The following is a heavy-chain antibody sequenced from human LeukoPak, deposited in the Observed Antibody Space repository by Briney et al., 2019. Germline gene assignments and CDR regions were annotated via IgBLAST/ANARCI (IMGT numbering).Heavy chain of an antibody. V-gene: IGHV3-7*01. CDR1: GFTFSDYW. CDR3: ARVEEYYFDY. Sequence: GGSLRLSCETSGFTFSDYWMSWVRQAPGKGLEWVANIKQDGSEKYYVDSVKGRFTISRDNAKNSLYLQMNSLRAEDTAVYYCARVEEYYFDYWGQGTLVTVSS. J-gene: IGHJ4*02. CDR2: IKQDGSEK.